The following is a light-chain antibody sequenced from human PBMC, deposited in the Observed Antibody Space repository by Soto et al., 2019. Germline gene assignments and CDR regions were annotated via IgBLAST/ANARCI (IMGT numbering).Light chain of an antibody. J-gene: IGLJ3*02. CDR3: VLYVGSGIWV. CDR1: SGSVSTSHF. CDR2: GTK. V-gene: IGLV8-61*01. Sequence: QTVVTQEPSFSVSPGGTVTLTGGLSSGSVSTSHFPNWYQQTPGQPPRTLIYGTKTRSSGVPDRFSGSILGIRAALTITGAQADDESDYYCVLYVGSGIWVFGGGTKVTVL.